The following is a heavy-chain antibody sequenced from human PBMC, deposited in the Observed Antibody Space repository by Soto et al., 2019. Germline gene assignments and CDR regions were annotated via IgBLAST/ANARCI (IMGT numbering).Heavy chain of an antibody. CDR2: IYYSGST. CDR1: GGSISSGGYY. D-gene: IGHD2-15*01. Sequence: SETLSLTCTVSGGSISSGGYYWSWIRQHPGKGLEWIGYIYYSGSTYYNPSLKSRVTISVDTSKNQFSLKVSSVTAADTAIFYCARDLKYGLHDYWGQGTLVTVSS. V-gene: IGHV4-31*03. J-gene: IGHJ4*02. CDR3: ARDLKYGLHDY.